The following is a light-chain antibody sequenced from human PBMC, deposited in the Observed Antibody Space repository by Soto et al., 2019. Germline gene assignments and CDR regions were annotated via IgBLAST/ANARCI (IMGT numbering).Light chain of an antibody. J-gene: IGKJ1*01. Sequence: IQLTQSPSSLSASVGDRVTITCRASQGISSYLAWYQQKPGKAPKVLIYDASNLRSGVPSRFSGSGSGTEFTLTISSLQTDDFATYYCQQYQVYWTFGQGTKVDIK. CDR1: QGISSY. V-gene: IGKV1-9*01. CDR3: QQYQVYWT. CDR2: DAS.